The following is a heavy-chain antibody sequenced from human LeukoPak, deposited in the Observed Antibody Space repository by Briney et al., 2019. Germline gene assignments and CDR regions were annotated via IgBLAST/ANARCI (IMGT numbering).Heavy chain of an antibody. V-gene: IGHV3-30*03. CDR3: ARDIPYYYGSGSYYWF. CDR2: ISYDGSNK. Sequence: GGSLRLSCAASGFTFSSYGMHWVRQAPGKGLEWVAVISYDGSNKYYADSVKGRFTISRDNSKNTLYLQMNSLRAEDTAVYYCARDIPYYYGSGSYYWFWGQGTLVTVSS. D-gene: IGHD3-10*01. J-gene: IGHJ4*02. CDR1: GFTFSSYG.